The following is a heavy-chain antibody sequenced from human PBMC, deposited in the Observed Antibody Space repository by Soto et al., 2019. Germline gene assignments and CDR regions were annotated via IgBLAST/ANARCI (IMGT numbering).Heavy chain of an antibody. CDR2: ISYDGSNK. CDR3: ARFYGDPSTGYFDY. D-gene: IGHD4-17*01. Sequence: ESGGGVVQPGRSLRLSCAASGFTFSSYAMHWVRQAPGKGLEWVAVISYDGSNKYYADSVKGRFTISRDNSKNTLYLQMNSLRAEDTAVYYCARFYGDPSTGYFDYWGQGTLVTVSS. CDR1: GFTFSSYA. J-gene: IGHJ4*02. V-gene: IGHV3-30-3*01.